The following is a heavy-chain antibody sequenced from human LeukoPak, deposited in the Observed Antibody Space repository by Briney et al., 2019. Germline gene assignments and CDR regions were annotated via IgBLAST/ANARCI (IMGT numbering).Heavy chain of an antibody. CDR2: IYYSGST. V-gene: IGHV4-31*03. Sequence: SETLSLTCTVSGGSISSGGYYWSWIRQHPGKGLEWIGYIYYSGSTYYNPSLKSRVTISVDTSKNQFSLKLSSVTAADTAGYYCARGRLGELSAVYFDYWGQGTLVTVSS. CDR3: ARGRLGELSAVYFDY. J-gene: IGHJ4*02. D-gene: IGHD3-16*02. CDR1: GGSISSGGYY.